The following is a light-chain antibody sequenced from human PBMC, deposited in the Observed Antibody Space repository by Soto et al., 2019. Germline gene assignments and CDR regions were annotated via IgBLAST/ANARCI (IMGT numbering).Light chain of an antibody. V-gene: IGKV3-15*01. J-gene: IGKJ1*01. CDR3: QQYNNWPMT. Sequence: EIVMTQSPAILSVSPGERATLSCRASQSVSSNLAWYQQKPGQAPRLLIYGASTRATGIPARFSGSGSGTEFTLTISSLQSEDFVVYYCQQYNNWPMTFGQGTKVEIK. CDR1: QSVSSN. CDR2: GAS.